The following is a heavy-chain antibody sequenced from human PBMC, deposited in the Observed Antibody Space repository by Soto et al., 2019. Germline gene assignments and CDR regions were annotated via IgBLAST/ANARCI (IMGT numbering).Heavy chain of an antibody. V-gene: IGHV3-21*01. CDR2: ISSSSSYI. CDR1: GFTFSSYS. Sequence: GGSLRLSCAASGFTFSSYSMNWVRQAPGKGLEWVSSISSSSSYIYYADSVKGRFTISRDNAKNSLYLQMNSLRAEDTAVYYCARDNKWAAAGPPTLGWGQGTLVTVSS. D-gene: IGHD6-13*01. CDR3: ARDNKWAAAGPPTLG. J-gene: IGHJ4*02.